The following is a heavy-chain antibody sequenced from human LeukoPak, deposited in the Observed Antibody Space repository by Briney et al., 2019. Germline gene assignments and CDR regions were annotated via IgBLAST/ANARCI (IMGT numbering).Heavy chain of an antibody. D-gene: IGHD1-7*01. V-gene: IGHV1-2*02. J-gene: IGHJ4*02. CDR2: INPKSGGT. CDR1: GYTFTDYF. CDR3: ARDEGPPRYNWNYGGPDF. Sequence: ASVKVSCTASGYTFTDYFIHWVRQAPGQGLEWMGWINPKSGGTNFAQKFQGRVTLTRDTSTSTVYMELSSLSSEDTAVYYCARDEGPPRYNWNYGGPDFWGQGTLVTVLS.